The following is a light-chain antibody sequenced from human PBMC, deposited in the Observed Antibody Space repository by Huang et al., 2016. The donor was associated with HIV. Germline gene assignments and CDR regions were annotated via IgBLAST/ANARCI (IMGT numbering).Light chain of an antibody. CDR3: QQYFFSPMT. V-gene: IGKV4-1*01. J-gene: IGKJ3*01. CDR1: HSLFNSPNRKNY. Sequence: DIVMTQSPDFLAVSLGERATISCKSSHSLFNSPNRKNYLACYQQNPGQPPKLLIYWASVRESGVPDRFIGSGSGTDFTLTITSLQAEDVAVYFCQQYFFSPMTFGPGTKVDN. CDR2: WAS.